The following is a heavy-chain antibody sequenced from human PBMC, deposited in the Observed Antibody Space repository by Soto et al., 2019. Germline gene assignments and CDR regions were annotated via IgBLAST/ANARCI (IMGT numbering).Heavy chain of an antibody. J-gene: IGHJ4*02. CDR1: GFTFSSYS. CDR2: ISSSSSYI. Sequence: PGGSLRLSCAASGFTFSSYSMNWVRQAPGKGLEWVSSISSSSSYIYYADSVKGRFTISRDNAKNSLYLQMNSLRAEDTAVYYCARVGPPYTTLDYWGPGNLVTVSS. V-gene: IGHV3-21*01. CDR3: ARVGPPYTTLDY. D-gene: IGHD2-2*02.